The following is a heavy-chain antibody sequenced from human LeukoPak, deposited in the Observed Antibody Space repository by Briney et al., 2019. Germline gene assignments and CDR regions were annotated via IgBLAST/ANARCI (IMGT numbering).Heavy chain of an antibody. D-gene: IGHD3-16*01. J-gene: IGHJ3*01. V-gene: IGHV5-51*01. Sequence: GESLKISCQGSGYSFTSYWIGWVRQMPGKGLEWMGIIYPGDSDTRYSPSFQGQVTISADKSITTAYLQWSSLEASDTPMYSCGEPLIPGSGFEGFDLWGQGKTVTLFS. CDR1: GYSFTSYW. CDR3: GEPLIPGSGFEGFDL. CDR2: IYPGDSDT.